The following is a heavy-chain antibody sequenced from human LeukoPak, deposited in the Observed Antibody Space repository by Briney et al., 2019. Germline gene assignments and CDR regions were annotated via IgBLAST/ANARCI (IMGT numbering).Heavy chain of an antibody. D-gene: IGHD3-3*01. Sequence: ASVKVSCKASGYTFTSYDINWVRQATGRGLEWMGWMNPNSGNTGYAQKFQGRVTITRKTSISTAYMELSSLRSEATAVYYYARGNPNYDFWSGYYPEARSHDMDVWGKGTTVTVSS. J-gene: IGHJ6*03. CDR2: MNPNSGNT. CDR1: GYTFTSYD. V-gene: IGHV1-8*03. CDR3: ARGNPNYDFWSGYYPEARSHDMDV.